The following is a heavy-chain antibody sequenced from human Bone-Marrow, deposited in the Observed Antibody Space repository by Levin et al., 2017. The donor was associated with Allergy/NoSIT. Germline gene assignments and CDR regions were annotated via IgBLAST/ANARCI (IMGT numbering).Heavy chain of an antibody. CDR1: GYSFTSYW. CDR2: IYPGDSDT. CDR3: ARQGYYYGSGSYYLDY. D-gene: IGHD3-10*01. Sequence: GGSLRLSCKGSGYSFTSYWIGWVRQMPGKGLEWMGIIYPGDSDTRYSPSFQGQVTISADKSISTAYLQWSSLKASDTAMYYCARQGYYYGSGSYYLDYWGQGTLVTVSS. V-gene: IGHV5-51*01. J-gene: IGHJ4*02.